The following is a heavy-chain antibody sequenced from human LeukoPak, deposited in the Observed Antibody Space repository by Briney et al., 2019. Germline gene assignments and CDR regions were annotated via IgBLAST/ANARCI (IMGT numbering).Heavy chain of an antibody. CDR1: GLTFSSYS. Sequence: PGGSLRLSCAASGLTFSSYSMNWVRQAPGKGLEWVSSISSSSSYIYYADSVKGRFTISRDNAKNSLYLQMNSLRAEDTAVYYCARGDRSGNYYGSGSPWGQGTLVTVSS. CDR2: ISSSSSYI. V-gene: IGHV3-21*01. J-gene: IGHJ5*02. D-gene: IGHD3-10*01. CDR3: ARGDRSGNYYGSGSP.